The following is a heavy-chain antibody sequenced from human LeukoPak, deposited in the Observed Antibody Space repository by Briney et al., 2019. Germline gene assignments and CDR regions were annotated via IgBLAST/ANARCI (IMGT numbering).Heavy chain of an antibody. CDR2: ISDDGNTK. CDR1: GFTFSSYA. Sequence: GGPLRLSCAASGFTFSSYAMHWVRQAPDKGLEWVSVISDDGNTKYYADSVKGRFTISRDNSKNTLYLQMNSLRVEDTAVYYCARDGYNSANGIDVWGQGTMVTVSS. V-gene: IGHV3-30-3*01. CDR3: ARDGYNSANGIDV. J-gene: IGHJ3*01. D-gene: IGHD1-1*01.